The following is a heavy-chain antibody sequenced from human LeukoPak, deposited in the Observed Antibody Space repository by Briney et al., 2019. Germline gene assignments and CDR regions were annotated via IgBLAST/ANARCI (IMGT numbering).Heavy chain of an antibody. CDR3: ARSRYSSGEFDY. Sequence: PGGSLRLSCAASGFTFSSYWMHWVRQAPGKGLVWVSRINGDGSSTSYADSVEGRFTISRDNAKNTLYLQMNSLRAEDTAMYYCARSRYSSGEFDYWGQGTLVTVSS. CDR1: GFTFSSYW. CDR2: INGDGSST. V-gene: IGHV3-74*01. J-gene: IGHJ4*02. D-gene: IGHD6-25*01.